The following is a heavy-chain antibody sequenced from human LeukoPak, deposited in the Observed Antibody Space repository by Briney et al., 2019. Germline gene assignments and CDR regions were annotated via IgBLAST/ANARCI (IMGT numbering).Heavy chain of an antibody. CDR3: ARSDGLDSSGYTFFDY. Sequence: GGSLGLSCAASGVTFSSSAMNWVRQAPGQGLEWVSSINNVASHIYYAHSVKGRFTISRDNAKNSLYLQMNSLSDEDTAVYYCARSDGLDSSGYTFFDYWGQGTLVTVSS. V-gene: IGHV3-21*01. J-gene: IGHJ4*02. CDR2: INNVASHI. CDR1: GVTFSSSA. D-gene: IGHD3-22*01.